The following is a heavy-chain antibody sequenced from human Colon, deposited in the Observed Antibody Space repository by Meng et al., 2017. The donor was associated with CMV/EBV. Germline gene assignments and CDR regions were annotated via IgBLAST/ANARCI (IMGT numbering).Heavy chain of an antibody. CDR1: GFTFSGSA. Sequence: GESLKISCAASGFTFSGSAVHWVRQASGKGLEWVGRIRSKANSYATAYAASVKGRFTISRDESKNTAYLQMNSLKTEDTAVYYCTRSIAVAHYYYYGMDVWGQGTTVTVSS. CDR2: IRSKANSYAT. D-gene: IGHD6-19*01. CDR3: TRSIAVAHYYYYGMDV. J-gene: IGHJ6*02. V-gene: IGHV3-73*01.